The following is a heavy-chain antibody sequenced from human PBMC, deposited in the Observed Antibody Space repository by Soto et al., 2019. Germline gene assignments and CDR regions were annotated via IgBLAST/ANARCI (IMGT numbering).Heavy chain of an antibody. D-gene: IGHD2-21*02. V-gene: IGHV4-59*08. CDR3: ARIGLVTGVDY. CDR2: IYYSGST. Sequence: SETLTLTCTVSGGSISSYYWSWIRQPPGKGLEWIGYIYYSGSTNYNPSLKSRVTISVDTSKNQFSLKLSSVTAADTAVYYCARIGLVTGVDYWGQGTLVTVSS. CDR1: GGSISSYY. J-gene: IGHJ4*02.